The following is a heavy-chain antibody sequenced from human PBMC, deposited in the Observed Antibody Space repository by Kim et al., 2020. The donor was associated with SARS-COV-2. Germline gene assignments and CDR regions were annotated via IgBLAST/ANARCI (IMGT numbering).Heavy chain of an antibody. Sequence: GGSLRLSCAGSGFPFITYDMNWVRQAPGKGPEWIAYINGPSSHLYYADSARGRFTISRDNAKNSLYLQMDSLRAEDTAVFYCASDKHHTARAGGMDVWGQGTTVTVSS. CDR1: GFPFITYD. J-gene: IGHJ6*02. V-gene: IGHV3-21*01. CDR3: ASDKHHTARAGGMDV. D-gene: IGHD5-18*01. CDR2: INGPSSHL.